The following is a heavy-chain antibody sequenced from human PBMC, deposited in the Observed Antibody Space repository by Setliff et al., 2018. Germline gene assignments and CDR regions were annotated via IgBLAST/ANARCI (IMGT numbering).Heavy chain of an antibody. D-gene: IGHD1-26*01. J-gene: IGHJ3*02. CDR3: ARDASASDGRNAFDI. V-gene: IGHV4-39*07. CDR2: IYFGGNT. Sequence: SETLSLTCTVPGGSISDNGYFWGWVRQPPGKGLEWIGNIYFGGNTYFNPSFKSRVTMSMDTSNSQFSLKLSSVTAADTAIYYCARDASASDGRNAFDIWGQGTMVTVS. CDR1: GGSISDNGYF.